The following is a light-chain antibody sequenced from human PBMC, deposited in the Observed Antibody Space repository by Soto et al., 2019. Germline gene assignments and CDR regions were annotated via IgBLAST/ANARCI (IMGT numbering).Light chain of an antibody. J-gene: IGKJ5*01. CDR1: QSINRY. CDR2: DAS. V-gene: IGKV3-11*01. Sequence: EIALEKYHIPLSLPPGARATLSCRASQSINRYLAWYQQKPGQAPRLFIYDASNRATGIPARFSGGGAATDFTLTISRLEPEDSAIYYCQQYDRTPLTFGQGTRLEIK. CDR3: QQYDRTPLT.